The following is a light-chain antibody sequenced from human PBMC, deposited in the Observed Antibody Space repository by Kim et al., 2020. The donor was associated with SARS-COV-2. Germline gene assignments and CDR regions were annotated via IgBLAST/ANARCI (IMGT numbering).Light chain of an antibody. V-gene: IGKV3D-15*01. CDR1: QSINTN. J-gene: IGKJ5*01. Sequence: EIVMTQSPATLSVSPGERATLSCRASQSINTNLAWYQQRPGQPPRLLIYAASTRATGIPVRFSGSGSGTEFTLAISSLQSEDFAVYYCQQYYNWRPITFGQGTRLEIK. CDR2: AAS. CDR3: QQYYNWRPIT.